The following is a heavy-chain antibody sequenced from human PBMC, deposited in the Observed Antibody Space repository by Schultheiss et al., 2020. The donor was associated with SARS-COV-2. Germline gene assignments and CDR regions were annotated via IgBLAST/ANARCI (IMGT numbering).Heavy chain of an antibody. Sequence: SVKVSCKASGYTFTSYYMHWVRQAPGQGLEWMGIINPSGGSTSYAQKFQGRVTMTRDTSTSTVYMELSSLRSEDTAVYYCARDQKIQGGYSYGKGGMDVWGQGTTVTVSS. CDR1: GYTFTSYY. V-gene: IGHV1-46*01. J-gene: IGHJ6*02. D-gene: IGHD5-18*01. CDR3: ARDQKIQGGYSYGKGGMDV. CDR2: INPSGGST.